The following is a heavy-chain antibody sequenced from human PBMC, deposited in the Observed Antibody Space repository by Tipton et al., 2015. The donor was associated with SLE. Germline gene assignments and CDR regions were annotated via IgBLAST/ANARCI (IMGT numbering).Heavy chain of an antibody. V-gene: IGHV4-4*02. J-gene: IGHJ4*02. Sequence: TLSLTCAVSSGSFTSGNWWSWVRQSPEKGLEWIGEINHSGVTNYNPSFKSRLTMSIDKSNSQVSLQLRSVAAADTAIYYRVAYSSGWFSVHWGQGTLVTVSS. CDR2: INHSGVT. D-gene: IGHD6-19*01. CDR1: SGSFTSGNW. CDR3: VAYSSGWFSVH.